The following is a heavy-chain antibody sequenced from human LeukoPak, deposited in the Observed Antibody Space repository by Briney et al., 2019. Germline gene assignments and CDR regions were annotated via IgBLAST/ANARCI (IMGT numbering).Heavy chain of an antibody. J-gene: IGHJ4*02. D-gene: IGHD6-19*01. CDR3: ARDGGTAGYSSGSDY. CDR1: GYRFTSSA. V-gene: IGHV1-18*01. CDR2: ISGNNGDT. Sequence: ASVKVSCKASGYRFTSSAITWVRQAPGEGLEWVGWISGNNGDTRYAQKFQGRVTMTTDTSTSTAYMELRSLRSDDTAVYYCARDGGTAGYSSGSDYWGQGTLVTVSS.